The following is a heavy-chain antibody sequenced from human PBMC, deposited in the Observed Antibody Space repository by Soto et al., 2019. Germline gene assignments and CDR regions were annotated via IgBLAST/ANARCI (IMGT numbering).Heavy chain of an antibody. CDR2: IYYSGST. Sequence: SETLSLTCTVSGGSISSSSYYWGWIRQPPGKGLEWIGSIYYSGSTYYNPSLKSRVTISVDTSKNQFSLKLSSVTAADTAVYYCARMSRDCGYDYYYYGMDVWGQGTTVTVSS. J-gene: IGHJ6*02. CDR3: ARMSRDCGYDYYYYGMDV. D-gene: IGHD6-25*01. V-gene: IGHV4-39*07. CDR1: GGSISSSSYY.